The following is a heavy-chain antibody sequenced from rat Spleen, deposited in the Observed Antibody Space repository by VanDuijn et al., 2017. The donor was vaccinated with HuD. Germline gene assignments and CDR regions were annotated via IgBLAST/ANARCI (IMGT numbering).Heavy chain of an antibody. CDR1: GFTFSNYG. CDR2: ITNAAGKV. Sequence: EVQLVESGGGLVQPGRSLKLSCAASGFTFSNYGMHWIRQAPGKGLEWVASITNAAGKVHYPDSVKGRFTISRDTAQNTLYLQMNSPTSEDTATYYCARRGYYDGYYVTPFDYWGQGVMVTVSS. V-gene: IGHV5S13*01. J-gene: IGHJ2*01. CDR3: ARRGYYDGYYVTPFDY. D-gene: IGHD1-12*03.